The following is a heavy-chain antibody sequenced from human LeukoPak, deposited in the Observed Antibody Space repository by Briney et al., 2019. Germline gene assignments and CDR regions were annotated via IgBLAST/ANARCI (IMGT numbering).Heavy chain of an antibody. CDR1: GYTFTGYY. Sequence: ASVKVSCKASGYTFTGYYMHWVRQAPGQGLEWMGWIYPNSGGTNYAQKLQGRVTMTTDTSTSTAYMELRSLRSDDTAVYYCAREGAYGDVLDYWGQGTLVTVSS. CDR2: IYPNSGGT. V-gene: IGHV1-2*02. D-gene: IGHD4-17*01. J-gene: IGHJ4*02. CDR3: AREGAYGDVLDY.